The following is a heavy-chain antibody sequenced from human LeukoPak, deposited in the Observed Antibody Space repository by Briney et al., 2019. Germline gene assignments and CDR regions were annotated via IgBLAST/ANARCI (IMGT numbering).Heavy chain of an antibody. D-gene: IGHD4-11*01. V-gene: IGHV4-4*07. Sequence: PSETLSLTCTVPGGSISYYYWNWIRQPAGKGLEWIGRIYTSGRTYYNPSLKSRVSMSVDTSKNQFSLKLSSVTAADTAVYYCARLSTVTTSFDYWGQGTLVTVSS. CDR2: IYTSGRT. J-gene: IGHJ4*02. CDR1: GGSISYYY. CDR3: ARLSTVTTSFDY.